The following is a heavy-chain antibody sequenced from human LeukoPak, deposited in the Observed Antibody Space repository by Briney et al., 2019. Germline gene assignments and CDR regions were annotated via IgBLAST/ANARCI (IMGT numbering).Heavy chain of an antibody. D-gene: IGHD3-22*01. Sequence: GGSRRLSCAASGFTFSDYYMSWIRQAPGKGLEWVSYISSSSSYTNYADSVKGRFTISRNNAKNSLYVQMNSLRAEDTAVYYCARVRDSSGYYPDYWGQGTLVTISS. CDR1: GFTFSDYY. V-gene: IGHV3-11*05. CDR2: ISSSSSYT. CDR3: ARVRDSSGYYPDY. J-gene: IGHJ4*02.